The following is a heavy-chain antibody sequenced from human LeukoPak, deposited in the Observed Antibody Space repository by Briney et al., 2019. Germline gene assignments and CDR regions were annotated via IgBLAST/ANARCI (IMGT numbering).Heavy chain of an antibody. CDR2: INYSGST. CDR1: GGSISSYY. CDR3: AREGIAAAGVTLDYYYGMDV. Sequence: SETLSLTCTVSGGSISSYYWSWIRQPPGKGLEWIGYINYSGSTNYNPSLKSRVTISVDTSKNQFSLKLRSVTAADTAVYYCAREGIAAAGVTLDYYYGMDVWGKGTTVTVSS. D-gene: IGHD6-13*01. J-gene: IGHJ6*04. V-gene: IGHV4-59*01.